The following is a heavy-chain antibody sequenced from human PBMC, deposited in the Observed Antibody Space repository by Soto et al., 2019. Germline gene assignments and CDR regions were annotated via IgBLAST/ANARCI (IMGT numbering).Heavy chain of an antibody. Sequence: GGSLRLSCAASGFTFSSYAMSSVRQAPGKGLEWVSAISGSGGSTYYADSVKGRFTISRDNSKDTLYLQMNSLRAEDTAVYYCANKLPGTKYGMDVWGQGTTVTVSS. J-gene: IGHJ6*02. CDR1: GFTFSSYA. D-gene: IGHD1-7*01. CDR2: ISGSGGST. V-gene: IGHV3-23*01. CDR3: ANKLPGTKYGMDV.